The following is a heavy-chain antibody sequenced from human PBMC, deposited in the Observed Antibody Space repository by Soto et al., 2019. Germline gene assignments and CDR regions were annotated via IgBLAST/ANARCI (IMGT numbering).Heavy chain of an antibody. CDR3: ARGQTYYYDSTPPADAFDI. Sequence: PGGSLRLSCAASGFTFSSYAMHWVRQAPGKGLEWVAVISYDGSNKYYADSVKGRFTISRDNSKNTLYLQMNSLRAEDTAVYYCARGQTYYYDSTPPADAFDIWGQGTMVTVSS. CDR2: ISYDGSNK. J-gene: IGHJ3*02. CDR1: GFTFSSYA. D-gene: IGHD3-22*01. V-gene: IGHV3-30-3*01.